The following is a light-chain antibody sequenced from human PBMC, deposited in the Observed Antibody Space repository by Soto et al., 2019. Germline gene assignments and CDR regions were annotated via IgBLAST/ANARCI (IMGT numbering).Light chain of an antibody. CDR1: QSVSSN. Sequence: IVMTQSPDTLSASPGERATLSCRARQSVSSNLAWYQQKPGKAPRLLIYGASIRATGIPARFSGSGSGTEFTLTISSLQSEDFAVYYCQQYNNWPRTFGQGTKGDIK. J-gene: IGKJ1*01. CDR3: QQYNNWPRT. CDR2: GAS. V-gene: IGKV3D-15*01.